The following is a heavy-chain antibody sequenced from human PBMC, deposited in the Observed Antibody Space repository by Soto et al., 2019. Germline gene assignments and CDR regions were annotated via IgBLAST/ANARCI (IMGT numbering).Heavy chain of an antibody. D-gene: IGHD2-2*01. CDR3: AKDTYSSSWYF. CDR2: ISKSGGDT. J-gene: IGHJ4*02. CDR1: GFTFTKYA. Sequence: GGSLRLSCAASGFTFTKYAMTWVRQAPGKGLEWVSSISKSGGDTYYADSVKGRFTISRDNSKNTLYLQMNGLRAEDTALYYCAKDTYSSSWYFWGQGTLVTVSS. V-gene: IGHV3-23*01.